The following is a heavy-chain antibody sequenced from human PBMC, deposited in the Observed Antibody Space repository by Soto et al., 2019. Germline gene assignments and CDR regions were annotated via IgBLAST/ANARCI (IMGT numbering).Heavy chain of an antibody. CDR1: GYTFTGNY. CDR3: ARGYCSSIGCSHYFDY. Sequence: QVQLVQSGAEVKKPGASVKVSCKASGYTFTGNYMHWVRQAPGQGLEWMALINPTTGGTNYAQKFQGRVTVTWDTSIRTAYMELGRLRSDDTAIYYCARGYCSSIGCSHYFDYWGQGTLVTVSS. V-gene: IGHV1-2*02. J-gene: IGHJ4*02. D-gene: IGHD2-2*01. CDR2: INPTTGGT.